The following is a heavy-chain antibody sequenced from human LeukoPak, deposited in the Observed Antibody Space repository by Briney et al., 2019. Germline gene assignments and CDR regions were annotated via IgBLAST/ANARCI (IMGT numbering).Heavy chain of an antibody. J-gene: IGHJ4*02. Sequence: SETLSLTCTVSGGSISSSSYYWGWIRQPPGKGLEWIGSICYSGSTYYNPSLKSRVTISVDTSKNQFSLKLSSVTAADTAVYYCAGSTYYDFWSGYWAYDYWGQGTLVTVSS. CDR3: AGSTYYDFWSGYWAYDY. CDR1: GGSISSSSYY. CDR2: ICYSGST. D-gene: IGHD3-3*01. V-gene: IGHV4-39*01.